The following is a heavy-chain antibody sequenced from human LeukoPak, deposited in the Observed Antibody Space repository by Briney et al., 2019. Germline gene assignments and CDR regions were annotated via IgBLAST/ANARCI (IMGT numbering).Heavy chain of an antibody. J-gene: IGHJ4*02. D-gene: IGHD1-26*01. CDR1: GFTFSSYS. CDR2: ISSSSSTI. V-gene: IGHV3-48*01. Sequence: GGSLRLSXAASGFTFSSYSMNWVRQAPGKGLEWVSYISSSSSTIYYADSVKGRSTISRDNAKNSLYLQMNSLRAEDTAVYYCARANSGSYYSDFDYWGQGTLVTVSS. CDR3: ARANSGSYYSDFDY.